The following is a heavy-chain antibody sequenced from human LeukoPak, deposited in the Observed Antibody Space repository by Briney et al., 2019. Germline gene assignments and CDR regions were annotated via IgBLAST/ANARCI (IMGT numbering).Heavy chain of an antibody. V-gene: IGHV4-38-2*02. Sequence: SETLSLTCTVSGYSISSGYYWGWIRQPPGKGLEWIGTIYHSGATYYSPSLKSRISISVDTSKNQFSLKLSSVTAADTAVYYCVRDIGSVTNDYWGQGTLVTVSS. CDR1: GYSISSGYY. D-gene: IGHD4-11*01. CDR3: VRDIGSVTNDY. J-gene: IGHJ4*02. CDR2: IYHSGAT.